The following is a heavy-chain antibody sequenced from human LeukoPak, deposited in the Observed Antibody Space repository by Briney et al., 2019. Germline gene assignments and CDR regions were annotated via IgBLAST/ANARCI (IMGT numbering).Heavy chain of an antibody. CDR1: GGSISSYY. J-gene: IGHJ4*02. Sequence: SETLSLTCTVSGGSISSYYWSWIRQPPGKGLEWIGYIYYSGSTNYNPSLKSRLTISVDTSKNQFSLKLSSVTAADTAVYYCARGDYFKVDYWGQGTLVTVSS. D-gene: IGHD2/OR15-2a*01. V-gene: IGHV4-59*01. CDR3: ARGDYFKVDY. CDR2: IYYSGST.